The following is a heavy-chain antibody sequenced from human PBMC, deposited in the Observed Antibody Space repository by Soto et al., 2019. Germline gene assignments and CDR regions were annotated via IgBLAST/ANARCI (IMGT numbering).Heavy chain of an antibody. J-gene: IGHJ4*02. Sequence: QAQLVQSGAEVKKPGASVKVFCKASGYTFTNHGISWVRQAPGHGLEWMGWVSAYTGETKYAQSLQGRVTMTTDTSTNTAYMELRSLSSDDTAVFYCARDSPSSGLLGTNYWGQGTLVTVSS. CDR3: ARDSPSSGLLGTNY. V-gene: IGHV1-18*01. CDR1: GYTFTNHG. D-gene: IGHD3-22*01. CDR2: VSAYTGET.